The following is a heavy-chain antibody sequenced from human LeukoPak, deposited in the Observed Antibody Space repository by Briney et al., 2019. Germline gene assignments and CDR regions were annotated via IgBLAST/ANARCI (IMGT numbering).Heavy chain of an antibody. CDR1: GFSFSSSG. D-gene: IGHD7-27*01. Sequence: GSLRLSCAASGFSFSSSGMHWVRQAPGKGLEWVAFIQYDGGNEYYADSVKGRYTISRDNSKNTVRLQMNSLRPEDTAMYYCVRDGAHWDLDYWGQGTLVTVSS. CDR3: VRDGAHWDLDY. V-gene: IGHV3-30*02. J-gene: IGHJ4*02. CDR2: IQYDGGNE.